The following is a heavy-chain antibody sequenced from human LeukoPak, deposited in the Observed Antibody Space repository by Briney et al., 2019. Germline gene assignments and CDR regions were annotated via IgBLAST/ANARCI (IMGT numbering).Heavy chain of an antibody. CDR2: IHPDDSDT. CDR3: AKLGAYSSSWYGFVDY. J-gene: IGHJ4*02. CDR1: GSSFTNYW. D-gene: IGHD6-13*01. Sequence: LGESLKISCKSSGSSFTNYWIGWVRQMPGKGLEWMGIIHPDDSDTRYSPSFQGQVTISVDKSISTAYLQWSSLKASDTAMYYCAKLGAYSSSWYGFVDYWGQGTLVTVSS. V-gene: IGHV5-51*01.